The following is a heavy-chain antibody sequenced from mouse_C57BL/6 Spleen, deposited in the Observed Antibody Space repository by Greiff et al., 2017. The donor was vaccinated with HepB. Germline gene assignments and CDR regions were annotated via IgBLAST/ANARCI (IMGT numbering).Heavy chain of an antibody. CDR2: IYPSDSET. D-gene: IGHD2-5*01. CDR1: GYTFTSYW. J-gene: IGHJ3*01. Sequence: QVQLKQPGAELVRPGSSVKLSCKASGYTFTSYWMDWVKQRPGQGLEWIGNIYPSDSETHYNQKFKDKATLTVDKSSSTAYMQLSSLTSEDSAVYYCARWHYSNPWFAYWGQGTLVTVSA. CDR3: ARWHYSNPWFAY. V-gene: IGHV1-61*01.